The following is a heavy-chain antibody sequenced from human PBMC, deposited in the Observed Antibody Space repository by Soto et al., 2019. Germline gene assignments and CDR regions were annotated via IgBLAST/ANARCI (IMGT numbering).Heavy chain of an antibody. V-gene: IGHV4-4*02. CDR3: ARSDPYYCSGDSCYSGHFDY. J-gene: IGHJ4*02. Sequence: SETLSLTCAVSGGSISSSKWWSWVRQPPGKGLEWIGEIYHSGSTNYNPSLKSRVTMSIDKSKNQFSLKLNSVTAADTAVYYCARSDPYYCSGDSCYSGHFDYWGQGTLVTVSS. CDR1: GGSISSSKW. D-gene: IGHD2-15*01. CDR2: IYHSGST.